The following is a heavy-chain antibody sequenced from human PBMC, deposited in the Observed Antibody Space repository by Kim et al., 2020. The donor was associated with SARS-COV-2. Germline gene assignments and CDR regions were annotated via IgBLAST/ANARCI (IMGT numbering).Heavy chain of an antibody. D-gene: IGHD1-26*01. CDR3: TSVSRSWSHNACFDY. J-gene: IGHJ4*02. Sequence: ADSVKGRFTISRDDTQNTLYLQVNSVRAENAALYFCTSVSRSWSHNACFDYWGQGTLVTVSS. V-gene: IGHV3-30*07.